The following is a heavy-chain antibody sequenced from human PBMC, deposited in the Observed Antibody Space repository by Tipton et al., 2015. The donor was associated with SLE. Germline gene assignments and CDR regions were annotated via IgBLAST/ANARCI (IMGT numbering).Heavy chain of an antibody. Sequence: GSLRLSCAASGFTYSNFWMSWVRQAPGKRLDWVANIKEDGSEKYYVDSVKGRFIISRDNAKNSLYLEMNSLRVEDTAVYYCARGWMQPSPWSQGTLVTVSS. V-gene: IGHV3-7*03. CDR3: ARGWMQPSP. CDR2: IKEDGSEK. CDR1: GFTYSNFW. D-gene: IGHD5-18*01. J-gene: IGHJ5*02.